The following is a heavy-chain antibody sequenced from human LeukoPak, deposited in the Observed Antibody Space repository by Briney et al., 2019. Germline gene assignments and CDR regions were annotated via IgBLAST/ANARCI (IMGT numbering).Heavy chain of an antibody. D-gene: IGHD3-22*01. Sequence: GGSLRLSCAASGFTFSSYEMNWVRQAPGKGLEWVSYISSSGSTIYYADSVKGRFTISRDNAKNSLYLQMNSLRAEDTALYYCARAVRNYYDSSGINWYFDLWGRGTLVTVSS. CDR3: ARAVRNYYDSSGINWYFDL. CDR1: GFTFSSYE. V-gene: IGHV3-48*03. CDR2: ISSSGSTI. J-gene: IGHJ2*01.